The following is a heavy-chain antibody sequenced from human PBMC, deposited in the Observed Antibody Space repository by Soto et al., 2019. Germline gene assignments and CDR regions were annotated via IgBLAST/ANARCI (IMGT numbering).Heavy chain of an antibody. CDR2: AYYGGNT. V-gene: IGHV4-59*08. CDR3: AKHLSAWLRMEAFDV. J-gene: IGHJ3*01. Sequence: QVQLQASGPGLVKLSETLSLTCTGSGGSISNYYWSWIRQPPGKGLECIGYAYYGGNTNYNPSLKSRVSISGDTSKSQFALKLNSVTVADTAVYYCAKHLSAWLRMEAFDVWGPGTMVSVSS. D-gene: IGHD5-12*01. CDR1: GGSISNYY.